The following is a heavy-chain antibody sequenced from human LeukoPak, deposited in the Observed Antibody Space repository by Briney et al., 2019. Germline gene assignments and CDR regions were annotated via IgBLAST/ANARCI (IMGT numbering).Heavy chain of an antibody. CDR3: ATIVLCRVGANPNWFDP. D-gene: IGHD1-26*01. V-gene: IGHV1-24*01. J-gene: IGHJ5*02. CDR1: GYTLTELS. Sequence: ASVKVSCKVSGYTLTELSMHWVRQAPGQGREWMGGLDPEDGETIYAQKVQGRVTMSEDTSTDTDYMELSSLRSEDTAVYYCATIVLCRVGANPNWFDPWSQGTLVTVSS. CDR2: LDPEDGET.